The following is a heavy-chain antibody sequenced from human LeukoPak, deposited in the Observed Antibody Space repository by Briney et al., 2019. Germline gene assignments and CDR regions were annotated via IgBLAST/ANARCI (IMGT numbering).Heavy chain of an antibody. Sequence: ASVKVSCKASGYTFTSYGIIWVRQAPGQGLEWMGGIIPIFSTANYAQNFQGRVTITADESTSTAYMELSSLRSEDTAVYYCARGRRPGDYYYYMDVWGKGTTVTVSS. V-gene: IGHV1-69*13. CDR3: ARGRRPGDYYYYMDV. CDR2: IIPIFSTA. CDR1: GYTFTSYG. D-gene: IGHD1-14*01. J-gene: IGHJ6*03.